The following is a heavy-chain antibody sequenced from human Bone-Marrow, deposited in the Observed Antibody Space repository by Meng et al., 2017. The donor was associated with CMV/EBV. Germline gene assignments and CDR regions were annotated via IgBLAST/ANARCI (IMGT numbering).Heavy chain of an antibody. CDR3: AKKRPIVPAATFDY. CDR1: GFTFSSYA. V-gene: IGHV3-23*01. J-gene: IGHJ4*02. D-gene: IGHD2-2*01. Sequence: GGSLRLSCVASGFTFSSYAMSWVRQAPGKGLEWVSAIRGSGGSTYYADSVKGRFTISRDNSKNTLYLQMNSLRAEDTAVYYCAKKRPIVPAATFDYWGQGTLVTVSS. CDR2: IRGSGGST.